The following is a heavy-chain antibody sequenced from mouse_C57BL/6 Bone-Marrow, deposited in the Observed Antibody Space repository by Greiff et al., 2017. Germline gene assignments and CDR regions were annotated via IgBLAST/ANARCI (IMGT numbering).Heavy chain of an antibody. CDR1: GYTFTSYW. V-gene: IGHV1-5*01. J-gene: IGHJ3*01. Sequence: VQLQQSGTVLARPGASVKMSCKTSGYTFTSYWMHWVKQRPGQGLEWIGAIYPGNSDTSYNQKFEGKAKLTAVTSASTAYMELSSLTNEDSAVYYCTTYYGNYVWFAYWGQGTLVTVSA. D-gene: IGHD2-10*01. CDR2: IYPGNSDT. CDR3: TTYYGNYVWFAY.